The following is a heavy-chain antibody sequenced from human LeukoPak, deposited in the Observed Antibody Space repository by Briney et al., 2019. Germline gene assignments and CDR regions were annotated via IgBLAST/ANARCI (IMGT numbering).Heavy chain of an antibody. V-gene: IGHV4-59*01. CDR1: GGSISSYY. D-gene: IGHD3-22*01. Sequence: SETLSLTCTVSGGSISSYYWSWIRQPPGKGLEWIGYIYYSGSTNYNPSLKSRVTISVDTSKNQFSLKLSSVTAADTAVYYCARGRYYDSSGYPWGYYYMDVWGKGTTVTISS. CDR2: IYYSGST. CDR3: ARGRYYDSSGYPWGYYYMDV. J-gene: IGHJ6*03.